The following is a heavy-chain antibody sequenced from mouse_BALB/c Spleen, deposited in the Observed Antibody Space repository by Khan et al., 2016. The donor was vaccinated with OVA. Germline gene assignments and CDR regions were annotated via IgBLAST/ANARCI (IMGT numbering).Heavy chain of an antibody. V-gene: IGHV2-2*02. J-gene: IGHJ4*01. CDR3: ARIIMGTTDYAMDY. CDR2: IWSGGST. Sequence: QVQLKESGPGLVQPSQSLSITCTVSGFSLTSYGVHWVRQSPGKGLEWLGVIWSGGSTDYNAAFISRLSISKDNSKSQVFFKMNSLQANDTAIYYCARIIMGTTDYAMDYWGQGTTVTVSS. CDR1: GFSLTSYG. D-gene: IGHD2-14*01.